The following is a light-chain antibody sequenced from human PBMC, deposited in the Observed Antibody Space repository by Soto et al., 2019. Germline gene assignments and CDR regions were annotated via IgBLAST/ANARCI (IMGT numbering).Light chain of an antibody. CDR1: QSISSW. J-gene: IGKJ1*01. V-gene: IGKV1-5*01. CDR2: DAS. Sequence: DIQMTQSPSTLSASVGDRVTITCRASQSISSWLAWYQQKPGKAPKLLIYDASSLESGVPSRFSGSGSGTEFTLTLSRMQPDEFATCSRQQYNSYSPRTFGQGTQVQIK. CDR3: QQYNSYSPRT.